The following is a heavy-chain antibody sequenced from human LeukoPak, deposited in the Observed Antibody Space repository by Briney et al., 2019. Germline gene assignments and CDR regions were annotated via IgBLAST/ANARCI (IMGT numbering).Heavy chain of an antibody. CDR1: GYTFTSYD. V-gene: IGHV1-8*01. CDR2: MNPNSGNT. J-gene: IGHJ5*02. Sequence: ASVKVSCKASGYTFTSYDINWVRQATGQGLEWMGWMNPNSGNTGYAQKFQGRVTMTRNTSISTAYMELSSLRSEDTAVYYCARGKKKVTFFGVVIGLEWFDPWGQGTLVTVSS. D-gene: IGHD3-3*01. CDR3: ARGKKKVTFFGVVIGLEWFDP.